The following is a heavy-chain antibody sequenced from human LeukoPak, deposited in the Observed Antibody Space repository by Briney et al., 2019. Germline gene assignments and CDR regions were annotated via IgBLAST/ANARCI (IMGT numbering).Heavy chain of an antibody. V-gene: IGHV4-59*01. CDR1: GGTISNFY. J-gene: IGHJ4*02. Sequence: SETLSPTRSVSGGTISNFYWSCLRQPPGKGLEWIGYIYYSSTNYNPSLKSRVTISVDPSKNNFSLKVTSVTAADAAVYYCARSPQYSSTWIYDYWGQGTLVTVSS. CDR3: ARSPQYSSTWIYDY. D-gene: IGHD6-13*01. CDR2: IYYSST.